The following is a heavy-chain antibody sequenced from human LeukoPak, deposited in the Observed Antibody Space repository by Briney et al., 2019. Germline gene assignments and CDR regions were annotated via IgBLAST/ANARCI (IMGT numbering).Heavy chain of an antibody. V-gene: IGHV4-4*07. D-gene: IGHD4-11*01. J-gene: IGHJ4*02. CDR1: GGSISSYY. CDR3: ARGDIKTTDYYFDY. CDR2: IYTSGST. Sequence: RSSETLSLTCTVSGGSISSYYWSWIRQPAGKGLEWIGRIYTSGSTNYNPSLKSRVTMSVDTSKNQFSLKLSSVTAADTAVYYCARGDIKTTDYYFDYWGQGTLVTVSS.